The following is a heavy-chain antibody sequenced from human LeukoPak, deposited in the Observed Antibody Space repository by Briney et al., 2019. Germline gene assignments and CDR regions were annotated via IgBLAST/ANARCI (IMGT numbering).Heavy chain of an antibody. CDR2: ISYDGSNK. V-gene: IGHV3-30*04. CDR1: GLTFSSYA. CDR3: ARPDYSNYRFDY. Sequence: GGSLRLSCAASGLTFSSYAMHWVRQAPGKGLEWVAVISYDGSNKYYADSVKGRFTISRDNSKNTLYLQMNSLRAEDTAVYYCARPDYSNYRFDYWGQGTLVTVSS. J-gene: IGHJ4*02. D-gene: IGHD4-11*01.